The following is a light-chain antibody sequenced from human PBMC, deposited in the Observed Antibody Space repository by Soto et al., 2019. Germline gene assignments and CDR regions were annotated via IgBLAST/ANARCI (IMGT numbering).Light chain of an antibody. V-gene: IGKV1-17*01. CDR1: QGINND. CDR3: LQHNDYPRT. CDR2: EAS. J-gene: IGKJ4*01. Sequence: DLQMTQSPSSLSASVGDRVTISCRASQGINNDLGWYQQKPGKAPKRLIYEASPLQSGVPSRFIGSESGTEFTLRIISLQPEDFATYYCLQHNDYPRTFGGGTQVAIK.